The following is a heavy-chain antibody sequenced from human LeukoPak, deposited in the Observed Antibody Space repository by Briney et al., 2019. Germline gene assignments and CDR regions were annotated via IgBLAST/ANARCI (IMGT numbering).Heavy chain of an antibody. CDR1: GYTFTGYY. D-gene: IGHD5-12*01. CDR2: INPNSGGT. Sequence: ASVKVSCKASGYTFTGYYMHWVRQAPGQGLEWMGWINPNSGGTNYAQKFQGRVTMTRDTSISTAYMELSRLRSDDTAVYHCARVATILPTYYFDYWGQGTLVTVSS. V-gene: IGHV1-2*02. CDR3: ARVATILPTYYFDY. J-gene: IGHJ4*02.